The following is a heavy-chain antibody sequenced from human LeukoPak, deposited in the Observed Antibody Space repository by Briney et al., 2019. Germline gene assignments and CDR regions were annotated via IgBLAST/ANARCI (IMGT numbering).Heavy chain of an antibody. D-gene: IGHD1-1*01. CDR3: ARGFTGTTYPFYYYYMDV. J-gene: IGHJ6*03. CDR2: ISSNGSTI. Sequence: GGSLRLSCAASGFTFSGYEMNWVRQAPGKGLEWVSYISSNGSTIYYADSVKGRFTISRDNAKNSLYLQMNSLRAEDTAVYYCARGFTGTTYPFYYYYMDVWGKGTTVTVSS. V-gene: IGHV3-48*03. CDR1: GFTFSGYE.